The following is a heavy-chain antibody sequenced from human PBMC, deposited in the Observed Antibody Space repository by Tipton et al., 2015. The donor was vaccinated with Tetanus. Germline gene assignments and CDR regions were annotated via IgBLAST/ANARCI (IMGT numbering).Heavy chain of an antibody. CDR3: ARGYYYGSGSYYNPPFFDY. V-gene: IGHV3-53*01. CDR1: GFTVSSNY. J-gene: IGHJ4*02. Sequence: SLRLSCAASGFTVSSNYMSWVRQAPGKGLEWVSVIYSGGSTYYADSVKGRFTISRDNSKNTLYLQMNSLRAEDTAVYYRARGYYYGSGSYYNPPFFDYWGQGTLVTVSS. CDR2: IYSGGST. D-gene: IGHD3-10*01.